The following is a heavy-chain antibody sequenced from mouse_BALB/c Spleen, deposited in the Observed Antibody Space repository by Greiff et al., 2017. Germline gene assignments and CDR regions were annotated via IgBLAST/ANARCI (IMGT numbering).Heavy chain of an antibody. V-gene: IGHV1-37*01. Sequence: EVKLVESGPELVKPGASVKISCKASGYSFTGYFMNWVKQSHGKSLEWIGRINPYNGDTFYNQKFKGKATLTVDKSSSTAHMELLSLTSEDSAVYYCGRGDYYGSSYGAMDYWGQGTSVTVSS. CDR3: GRGDYYGSSYGAMDY. D-gene: IGHD1-1*01. CDR1: GYSFTGYF. J-gene: IGHJ4*01. CDR2: INPYNGDT.